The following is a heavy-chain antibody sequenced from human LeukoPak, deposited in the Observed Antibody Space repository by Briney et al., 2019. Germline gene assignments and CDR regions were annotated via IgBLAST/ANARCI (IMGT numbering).Heavy chain of an antibody. J-gene: IGHJ4*02. Sequence: ASVKVSCKASGYTFTGYYMHWVRQAPGQGLEWMGWINPNSGGTNYAQKFQGRVTMTRDKSTSTVYMELSSLRSEDTAVYYCARDRYYYGSKSRLDYWGQGTLVTVSS. V-gene: IGHV1-2*02. CDR2: INPNSGGT. D-gene: IGHD3-10*01. CDR1: GYTFTGYY. CDR3: ARDRYYYGSKSRLDY.